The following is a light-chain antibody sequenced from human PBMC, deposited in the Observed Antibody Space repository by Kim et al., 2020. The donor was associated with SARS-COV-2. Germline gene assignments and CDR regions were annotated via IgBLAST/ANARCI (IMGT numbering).Light chain of an antibody. V-gene: IGKV3-11*01. CDR1: QSVSSY. Sequence: SVSPGERANLTGRASQSVSSYVAWYQQKPGQAPRLLIYDASNRATGITARFSGSGSGTDFTLTISSLEPEDFAVYYCQQRSNWRRTFGQGTKLEI. CDR3: QQRSNWRRT. J-gene: IGKJ2*01. CDR2: DAS.